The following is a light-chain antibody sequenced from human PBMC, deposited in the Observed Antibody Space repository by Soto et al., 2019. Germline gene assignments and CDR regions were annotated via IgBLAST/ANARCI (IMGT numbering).Light chain of an antibody. CDR2: CVY. J-gene: IGKJ1*01. V-gene: IGKV3-20*01. CDR1: QSLRTNS. CDR3: HQYGGSPET. Sequence: IGLTLSPGSLSLSPGERATLSCRASQSLRTNSVAWYQQKPGQAPRLLISCVYSMSAGIPDRFSGSGSGTDFTLTISRLEPEDFALYYCHQYGGSPETLCQGTKV.